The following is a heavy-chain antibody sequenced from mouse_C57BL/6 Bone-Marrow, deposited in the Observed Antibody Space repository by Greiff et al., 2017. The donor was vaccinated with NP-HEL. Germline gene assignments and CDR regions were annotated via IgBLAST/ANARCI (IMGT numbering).Heavy chain of an antibody. CDR2: IDPSDSYT. CDR1: GYTFTSYW. D-gene: IGHD2-5*01. CDR3: ARCNSNYPYWYFDV. J-gene: IGHJ1*03. Sequence: QVQLQQPGAELVKPGASVKLSCKASGYTFTSYWMQWVKQRPGQGLEWIGEIDPSDSYTNYNQKFKGKATLTVDTSSSPAYMQLSSLTSEDSAVYYCARCNSNYPYWYFDVWGTGTTVTVSS. V-gene: IGHV1-50*01.